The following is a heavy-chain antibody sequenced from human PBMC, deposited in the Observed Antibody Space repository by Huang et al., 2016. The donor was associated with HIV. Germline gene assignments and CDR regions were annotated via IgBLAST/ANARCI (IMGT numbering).Heavy chain of an antibody. V-gene: IGHV1-46*03. CDR3: AREGITPSGTEVSGFDF. Sequence: QVQLVQSGAEVKKPGASVTISCKASGFSILIYYIHWVRQAPGQGLEVRGIVNPSGGGADYEQKFKGRVTMTRDTSTRTLYMELSSLRSEDTAVYYCAREGITPSGTEVSGFDFWGQGTPVSVSS. CDR1: GFSILIYY. J-gene: IGHJ5*01. D-gene: IGHD6-13*01. CDR2: VNPSGGGA.